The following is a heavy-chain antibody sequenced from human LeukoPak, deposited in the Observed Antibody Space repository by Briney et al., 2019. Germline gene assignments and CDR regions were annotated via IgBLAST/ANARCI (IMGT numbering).Heavy chain of an antibody. Sequence: GGSLRLSCTASGFTFSTYSMYWVRQAPGKGLEYVSAISSDGGRTYYADSVKGRFTISRDNSKKTVYLQMSSLRAEDTAVYYSVKDASVTTVGGSFDYWGQGTLVTVSS. CDR2: ISSDGGRT. D-gene: IGHD3-16*01. CDR1: GFTFSTYS. V-gene: IGHV3-64D*09. J-gene: IGHJ4*02. CDR3: VKDASVTTVGGSFDY.